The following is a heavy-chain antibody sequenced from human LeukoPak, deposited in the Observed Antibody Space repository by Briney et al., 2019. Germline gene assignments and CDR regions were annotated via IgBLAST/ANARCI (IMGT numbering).Heavy chain of an antibody. Sequence: SETLSLTCTVSGGSISSSSYYWGWIRQPPGKGLEWIGSIYYSGSTYYNPSLKSRVTISVDTSKNQFSLKLSSVTAADTAVYYCATSSGWYRYDSWGQGTLVTVSS. CDR1: GGSISSSSYY. V-gene: IGHV4-39*07. CDR2: IYYSGST. CDR3: ATSSGWYRYDS. D-gene: IGHD6-19*01. J-gene: IGHJ4*02.